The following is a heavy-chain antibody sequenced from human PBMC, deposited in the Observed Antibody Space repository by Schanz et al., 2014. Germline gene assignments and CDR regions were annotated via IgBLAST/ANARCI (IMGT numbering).Heavy chain of an antibody. CDR1: GFIFSDYY. CDR2: ISSGGTTT. V-gene: IGHV3-11*04. J-gene: IGHJ4*02. Sequence: QVQLVESGGGLVKPGGSLRLSCAASGFIFSDYYMAWIRQAPGKGPEYVSYISSGGTTTYHSDSVKGRFTISRDNAKNSLFLQMNSLRAEDTAVYYCARGGSGSHYRLDYWGQGTLVTVSS. CDR3: ARGGSGSHYRLDY. D-gene: IGHD1-26*01.